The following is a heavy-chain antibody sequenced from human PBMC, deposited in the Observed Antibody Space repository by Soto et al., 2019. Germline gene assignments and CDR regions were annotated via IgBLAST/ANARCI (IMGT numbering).Heavy chain of an antibody. Sequence: GGSLRLSCAASGFTFSSYSMNWVRQAPGKGLEWVSSISSSSSYIYYADSVKGRFTISRDNAKNSLYLQMNSLRAEDTAVYYCARGAGGPVAGHFDYWGQGTLVTVSS. CDR2: ISSSSSYI. V-gene: IGHV3-21*01. CDR3: ARGAGGPVAGHFDY. J-gene: IGHJ4*02. D-gene: IGHD6-19*01. CDR1: GFTFSSYS.